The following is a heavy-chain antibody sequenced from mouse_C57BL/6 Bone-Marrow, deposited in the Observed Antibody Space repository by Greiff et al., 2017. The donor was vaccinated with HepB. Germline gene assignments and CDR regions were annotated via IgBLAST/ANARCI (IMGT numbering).Heavy chain of an antibody. J-gene: IGHJ4*01. Sequence: EVKLVESGGGLVKPGGSLKLSCAASGFTFSSYAMSWVRQTPEKRLEWVATISDGGSYTYYPDNVKGRFTISRDNAKNNLYLQMSHLKSEDTAMYDCARDERPSLYAMDYWGQGTAVTVSS. CDR2: ISDGGSYT. CDR3: ARDERPSLYAMDY. V-gene: IGHV5-4*01. CDR1: GFTFSSYA. D-gene: IGHD6-1*01.